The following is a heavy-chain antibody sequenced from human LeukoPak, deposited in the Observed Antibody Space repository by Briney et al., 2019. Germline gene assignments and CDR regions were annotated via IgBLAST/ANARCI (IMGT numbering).Heavy chain of an antibody. Sequence: GESLKISCKGSGYSFTSYWIGWVRQMPGEGLEWMGIIYPGDSDTRNSPSFQGQVTISADKSISTAYLQWSSLKASDTAMYYCATTSQYCSGGSCYFDGFDIWGQGTMVTVSS. CDR3: ATTSQYCSGGSCYFDGFDI. J-gene: IGHJ3*02. V-gene: IGHV5-51*01. CDR1: GYSFTSYW. CDR2: IYPGDSDT. D-gene: IGHD2-15*01.